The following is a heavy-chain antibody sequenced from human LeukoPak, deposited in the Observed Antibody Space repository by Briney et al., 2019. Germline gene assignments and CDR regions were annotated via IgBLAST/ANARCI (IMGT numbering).Heavy chain of an antibody. Sequence: ASVKVSCKASGYTFTTYDINWVRQASGQGLERMGWMNPKTGSTAYAQKFQGRVTMTRDTSIDTAYLEMSSLTYEDTAMYYCARVFGGREIGFWGQGTQVTVSS. CDR2: MNPKTGST. CDR1: GYTFTTYD. V-gene: IGHV1-8*01. CDR3: ARVFGGREIGF. D-gene: IGHD3-3*01. J-gene: IGHJ4*02.